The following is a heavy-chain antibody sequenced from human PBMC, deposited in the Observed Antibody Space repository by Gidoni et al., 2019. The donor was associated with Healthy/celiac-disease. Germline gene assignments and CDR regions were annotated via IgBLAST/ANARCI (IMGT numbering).Heavy chain of an antibody. V-gene: IGHV3-30-3*01. CDR3: ARHSSSSFDY. J-gene: IGHJ4*02. CDR2: ISYDGSNK. Sequence: SSYAMHWVRQAPGKGLEWVAVISYDGSNKYYADSVKGRFTISRDNSKNTLYLQMNSLRAEDTAVYYCARHSSSSFDYWGQGTLVTVSS. CDR1: SSYA. D-gene: IGHD6-6*01.